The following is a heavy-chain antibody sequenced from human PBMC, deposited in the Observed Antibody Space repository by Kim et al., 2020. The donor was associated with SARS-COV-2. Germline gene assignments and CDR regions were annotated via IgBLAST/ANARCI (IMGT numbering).Heavy chain of an antibody. Sequence: GGSLRLSCIASGFTFRSYAVNWVRQAPGKGLEWVSSISDSITSTYYADSVKGRFTISRDNSKNTLYLQMSGLRAEDTAVYYCAKSGRDYGDYFWFDSWGQGTLVTVSS. CDR3: AKSGRDYGDYFWFDS. V-gene: IGHV3-23*01. D-gene: IGHD4-17*01. CDR2: ISDSITST. CDR1: GFTFRSYA. J-gene: IGHJ5*01.